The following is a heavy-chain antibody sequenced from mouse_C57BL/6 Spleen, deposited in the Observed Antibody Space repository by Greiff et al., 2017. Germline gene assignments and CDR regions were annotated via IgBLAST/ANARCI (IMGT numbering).Heavy chain of an antibody. J-gene: IGHJ3*01. CDR1: GYTFTSYW. CDR3: ARMGYGNYSLFAY. V-gene: IGHV1-50*01. D-gene: IGHD2-1*01. Sequence: QVQLKQPGAELVKPGASVKLSCKASGYTFTSYWMQWVKQRPGQGLEWIGEIDPSDSYTNYNQKFKGKATLTVDTSSSTAYMQLSSLTSEDSAVYYCARMGYGNYSLFAYWGQGTLVTVSA. CDR2: IDPSDSYT.